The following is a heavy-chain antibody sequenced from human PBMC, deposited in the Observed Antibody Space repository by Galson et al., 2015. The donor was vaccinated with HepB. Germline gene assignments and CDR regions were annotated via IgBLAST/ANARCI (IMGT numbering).Heavy chain of an antibody. V-gene: IGHV3-74*01. CDR1: GFIFSNYW. D-gene: IGHD2-2*01. J-gene: IGHJ5*02. CDR2: INTDGTFL. Sequence: SLRLSCAASGFIFSNYWMHWVRQTPGKGPVWISRINTDGTFLSYADSVKGRFTISRDNAKNTLYLQMNSLRAEDTAAYYCARVARYCGGASCYGWFDPWGQGTQVTVSS. CDR3: ARVARYCGGASCYGWFDP.